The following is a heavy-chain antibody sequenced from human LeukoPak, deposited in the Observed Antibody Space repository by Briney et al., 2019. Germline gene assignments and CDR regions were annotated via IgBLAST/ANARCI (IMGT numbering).Heavy chain of an antibody. V-gene: IGHV3-64*02. Sequence: GGSLRLSCAASGFTFSSYSMHWVRQAPGKGLEYVSGISSNGGSTWYAGSVKGRFTVSRDNSKNTVNLQLGSLRIEDTAVYHCARMTLYGSGTVHWGQGILVTVSS. J-gene: IGHJ4*02. CDR1: GFTFSSYS. D-gene: IGHD3-10*01. CDR2: ISSNGGST. CDR3: ARMTLYGSGTVH.